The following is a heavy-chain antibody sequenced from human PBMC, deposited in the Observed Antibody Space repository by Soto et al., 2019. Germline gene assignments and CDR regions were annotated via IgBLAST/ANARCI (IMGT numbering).Heavy chain of an antibody. D-gene: IGHD3-10*01. V-gene: IGHV3-23*01. J-gene: IGHJ3*02. CDR2: LTDSGEST. Sequence: GGSLRLSCAASGFTFSTYAMGWVRQAPGKGLEWVSALTDSGESTYYADSVKGRFTISRDDSKNTVHLELNSLKAEDTAVYYCAKDGGITMFRGRARGFDIWGPGTMVTVSS. CDR1: GFTFSTYA. CDR3: AKDGGITMFRGRARGFDI.